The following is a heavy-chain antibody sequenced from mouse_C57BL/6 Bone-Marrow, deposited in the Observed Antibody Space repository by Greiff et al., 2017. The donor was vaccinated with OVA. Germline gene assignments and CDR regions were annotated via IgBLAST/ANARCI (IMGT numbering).Heavy chain of an antibody. CDR2: ISSGGSYT. J-gene: IGHJ3*01. CDR3: ARHDAD. CDR1: GFTFSSYG. Sequence: DVMLVESGGDLVKPGGSLKLSCAASGFTFSSYGMSWVRQTPDKRLEWVATISSGGSYTYYPDSVKGRFTISRDNAKNTLYLQMSSLKSEDTAMYYCARHDADWGQGTLVTVSA. V-gene: IGHV5-6*02.